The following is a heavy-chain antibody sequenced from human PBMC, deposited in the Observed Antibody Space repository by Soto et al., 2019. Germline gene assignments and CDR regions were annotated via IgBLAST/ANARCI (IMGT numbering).Heavy chain of an antibody. CDR2: IYHSGST. CDR1: GGSISSGGYS. V-gene: IGHV4-30-2*01. J-gene: IGHJ4*02. D-gene: IGHD5-12*01. CDR3: AAGGGLPRYY. Sequence: QLQLQESGSGLVKPSQTLSLTCAVSGGSISSGGYSWSWIRQPPGKGLEWIGYIYHSGSTYYNPSLKSRIIKLVDKSKTQFYLKLSLVTAADTAVYYCAAGGGLPRYYWGQGTLVTVSS.